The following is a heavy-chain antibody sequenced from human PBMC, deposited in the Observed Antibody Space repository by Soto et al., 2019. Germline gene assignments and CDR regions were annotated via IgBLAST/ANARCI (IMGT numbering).Heavy chain of an antibody. D-gene: IGHD2-15*01. CDR1: GFTFSSYG. CDR2: ISYDGSNK. Sequence: QVQLVESGGGVVQPGRSLRLSCAASGFTFSSYGMHWVRQAPGKGLEWVAVISYDGSNKYYADSVKGRFTISRDNSKNALYLQMNSLRAEDTAVYYCAKDRLYPADYWGQGTLVTVSS. V-gene: IGHV3-30*18. CDR3: AKDRLYPADY. J-gene: IGHJ4*02.